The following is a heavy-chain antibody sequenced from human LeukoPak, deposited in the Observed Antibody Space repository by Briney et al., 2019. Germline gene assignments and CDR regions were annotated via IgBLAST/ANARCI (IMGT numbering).Heavy chain of an antibody. CDR3: ARGVAAAGTATSFDP. Sequence: EASVKVSCKASGYTFTSYDINWVRRATGQGLEWMGWMNPKSANTGYAQKFQGRVTMTRSTSVSTAYMELSSLRSEDTAVYYCARGVAAAGTATSFDPRGQGTLVTVSS. J-gene: IGHJ5*02. CDR2: MNPKSANT. D-gene: IGHD6-13*01. V-gene: IGHV1-8*01. CDR1: GYTFTSYD.